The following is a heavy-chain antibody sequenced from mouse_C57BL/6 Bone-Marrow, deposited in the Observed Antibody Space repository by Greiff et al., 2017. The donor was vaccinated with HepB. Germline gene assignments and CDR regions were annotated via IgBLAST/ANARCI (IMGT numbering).Heavy chain of an antibody. CDR1: GYTFTSYW. V-gene: IGHV1-50*01. CDR2: IDPSDSYT. Sequence: QVQLQQPGAELVKPGASVKLSCKASGYTFTSYWMQWVKQRPGQGLEWIGDIDPSDSYTNYNQKFKGKATLTVDTSSSTTYMQLSSLTSEDSAVYYCARSGDCDAMDYWGQGTSVTVSS. D-gene: IGHD3-1*01. J-gene: IGHJ4*01. CDR3: ARSGDCDAMDY.